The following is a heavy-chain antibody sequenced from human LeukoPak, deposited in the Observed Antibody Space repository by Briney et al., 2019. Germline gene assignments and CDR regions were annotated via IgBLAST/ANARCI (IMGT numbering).Heavy chain of an antibody. Sequence: PGRSLRLSCAASGFTFSSYGMHWVRQAPGKGLEWVAVISYDGSNKYYADSVKGRFTISRDNSKNTLYLQMNSLRAEDTAVYYCAKKSGPQWELLPYYFDYWGQGTLVTVSS. CDR3: AKKSGPQWELLPYYFDY. CDR1: GFTFSSYG. V-gene: IGHV3-30*18. J-gene: IGHJ4*02. CDR2: ISYDGSNK. D-gene: IGHD1-26*01.